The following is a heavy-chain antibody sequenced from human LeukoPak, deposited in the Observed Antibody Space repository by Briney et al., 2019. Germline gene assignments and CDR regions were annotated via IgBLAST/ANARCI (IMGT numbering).Heavy chain of an antibody. CDR2: IYTSGST. CDR1: GGSISSYY. Sequence: SETLSLTCTVSGGSISSYYWSWIRQPAGKGLEWIGRIYTSGSTNYNPSLKSRVTMSVDTSQNQFSLKLSSVTAADTAVYYCARESKSYDGSGYYHDYWGQGTLVTVSS. CDR3: ARESKSYDGSGYYHDY. D-gene: IGHD3-22*01. J-gene: IGHJ4*02. V-gene: IGHV4-4*07.